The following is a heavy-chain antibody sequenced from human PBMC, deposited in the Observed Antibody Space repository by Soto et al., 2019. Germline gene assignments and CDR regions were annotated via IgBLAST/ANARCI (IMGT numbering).Heavy chain of an antibody. Sequence: EVQLSESGGGLVQPGGSLRLSCAATGFTLRTNGMSWVSQAPGKGLEWVSSFSGSGDDTWYAASLKGRFTISRDNSKNTLYLQMNSLRAEDTALYYCAGHGGYSYLGQGTLVTVSS. J-gene: IGHJ4*02. V-gene: IGHV3-23*01. CDR2: FSGSGDDT. CDR3: AGHGGYSY. CDR1: GFTLRTNG. D-gene: IGHD4-17*01.